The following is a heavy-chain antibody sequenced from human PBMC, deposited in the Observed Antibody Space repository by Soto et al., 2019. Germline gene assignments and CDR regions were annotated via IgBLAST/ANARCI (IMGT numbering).Heavy chain of an antibody. V-gene: IGHV4-34*01. Sequence: QVQLQQWGAGLLKPSETLSLTCAVYGGSFSGYYWSWIRQPPGKGLEWIGEINHSGSTNYNPHLNSRDTRSVDTSKNQIYLKVSSVAAAETAVYYFARVRGGIVVVPAAIKYYYYYYMDVWGKGTTVTVSS. CDR3: ARVRGGIVVVPAAIKYYYYYYMDV. CDR1: GGSFSGYY. J-gene: IGHJ6*03. D-gene: IGHD2-2*01. CDR2: INHSGST.